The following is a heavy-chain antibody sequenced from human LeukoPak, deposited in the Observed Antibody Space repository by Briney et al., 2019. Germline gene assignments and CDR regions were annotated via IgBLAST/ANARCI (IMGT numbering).Heavy chain of an antibody. CDR2: ISGSGGST. J-gene: IGHJ3*02. D-gene: IGHD3-10*02. CDR1: GFTFSSYA. Sequence: GGSLRLSCAASGFTFSSYAMSWVRQAPGKGLEWVSAISGSGGSTYYADSVKGRFTISRDNSKNTLYLQMNSLRAEDTAVYYCAKDLGSGSARFDAFDIWGQGTMVTVSS. V-gene: IGHV3-23*01. CDR3: AKDLGSGSARFDAFDI.